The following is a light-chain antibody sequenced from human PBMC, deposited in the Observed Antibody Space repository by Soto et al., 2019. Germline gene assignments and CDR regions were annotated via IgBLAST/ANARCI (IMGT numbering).Light chain of an antibody. Sequence: DIQMTQSPSTLSASVGDRVTITCRASQSISSWLAWYQQKPGKAPKLLIYKASTLESGVPSRFSGFGSGTEFTLTITSLQPDDFAIYYCQQYSNYSAITFGGGTKVDIK. J-gene: IGKJ4*01. CDR1: QSISSW. CDR3: QQYSNYSAIT. CDR2: KAS. V-gene: IGKV1-5*03.